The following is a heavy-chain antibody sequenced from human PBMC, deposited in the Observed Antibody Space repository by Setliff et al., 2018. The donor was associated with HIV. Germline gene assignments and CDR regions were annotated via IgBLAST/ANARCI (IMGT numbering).Heavy chain of an antibody. CDR1: GYSISSGYY. CDR2: IYHSGSA. V-gene: IGHV4-38-2*02. CDR3: AREFDGSGTERVYWFDP. J-gene: IGHJ5*02. D-gene: IGHD3-10*01. Sequence: AEALSLTCAVSGYSISSGYYWGWIRQPPGEGMEWIGSIYHSGSAYYNPSHKSLVPISVDTSKNQFSLKLSSVTAADTAVYYCAREFDGSGTERVYWFDPWGQGILVTVSS.